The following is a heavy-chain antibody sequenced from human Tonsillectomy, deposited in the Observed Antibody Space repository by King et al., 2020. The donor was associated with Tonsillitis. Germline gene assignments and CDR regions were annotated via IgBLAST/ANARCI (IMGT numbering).Heavy chain of an antibody. CDR1: GLTLSSYD. D-gene: IGHD2-21*02. CDR2: IGTAGDT. J-gene: IGHJ3*02. V-gene: IGHV3-13*04. Sequence: VQLVESGGGLVQPGGSLRLSCAASGLTLSSYDMHWVRQATGKGLEWVSAIGTAGDTYYPGSVKGRFTISRENAKNSLYLQMHSLRAGDTAVYYCARRLLGAYDIWGQGTMVTVSS. CDR3: ARRLLGAYDI.